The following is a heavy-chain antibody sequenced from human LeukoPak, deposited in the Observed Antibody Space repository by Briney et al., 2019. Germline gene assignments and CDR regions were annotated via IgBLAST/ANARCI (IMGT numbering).Heavy chain of an antibody. Sequence: SQTLSLTWTGSGGYISSGDYYWSWIRQPPGKGLDWIGYIYYSCSTYYNPSLKSRVNISVDTSKNQFSLKLSSVTAADTAVYYCARVSYSSGYLLSDYWGQGTLVTVSS. J-gene: IGHJ4*02. CDR2: IYYSCST. CDR1: GGYISSGDYY. D-gene: IGHD3-22*01. CDR3: ARVSYSSGYLLSDY. V-gene: IGHV4-30-4*08.